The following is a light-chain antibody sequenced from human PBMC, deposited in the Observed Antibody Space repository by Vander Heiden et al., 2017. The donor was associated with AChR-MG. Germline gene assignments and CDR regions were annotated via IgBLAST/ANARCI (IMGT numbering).Light chain of an antibody. CDR2: WAS. CDR3: QQYYSIPRT. CDR1: QSILYTSNDKDY. Sequence: DIVMTQSPDSLAVSLGERATINCRSSQSILYTSNDKDYLAWYQQKPGQPPKLLIYWASTRESGVPDRFSGSGSGTDFTLTISSLQAEDVAVYYCQQYYSIPRTFGQETKLELK. V-gene: IGKV4-1*01. J-gene: IGKJ2*01.